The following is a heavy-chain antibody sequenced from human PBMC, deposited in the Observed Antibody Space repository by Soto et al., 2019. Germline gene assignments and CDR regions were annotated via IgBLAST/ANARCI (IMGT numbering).Heavy chain of an antibody. CDR2: IYTGVNT. CDR3: ARHVGSYWYFDL. CDR1: GFTVSSSY. D-gene: IGHD1-26*01. J-gene: IGHJ2*01. V-gene: IGHV3-66*04. Sequence: EVQLVESGGGLVQPGGSLRLSCAASGFTVSSSYMGWVRQAPGKGLEWVSSIYTGVNTYYADSVRDRFTISTDNFKDTLYLQMNSLRGDDTAMYYCARHVGSYWYFDLWGLGTLVTVSS.